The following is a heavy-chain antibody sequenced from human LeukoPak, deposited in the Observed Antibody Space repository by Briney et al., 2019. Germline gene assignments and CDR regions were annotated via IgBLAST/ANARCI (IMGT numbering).Heavy chain of an antibody. CDR3: ASHYAYSSSWYPRAFDI. V-gene: IGHV3-7*01. CDR1: GFTFSSYW. D-gene: IGHD6-13*01. Sequence: GGSLRLSCAASGFTFSSYWMSWVRQAPGKGLKWVANIKKDGSEKYYVDSVKGRFTISRDNAKNSLYLQMNSLRAEDTAVYYCASHYAYSSSWYPRAFDIWGQGTMVTVSS. CDR2: IKKDGSEK. J-gene: IGHJ3*02.